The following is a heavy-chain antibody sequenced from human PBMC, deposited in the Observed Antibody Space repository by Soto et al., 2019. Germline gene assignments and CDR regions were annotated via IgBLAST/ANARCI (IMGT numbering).Heavy chain of an antibody. CDR2: INPSGGST. J-gene: IGHJ4*02. CDR3: ARDRYYDRGGYYQLDY. CDR1: GYTFTSYY. V-gene: IGHV1-46*01. D-gene: IGHD3-22*01. Sequence: ASVKVSCKASGYTFTSYYMHWVRQAPGQGLEWMGIINPSGGSTSYAQKFQGRVTMTRDTSTSTVYMELSSLRSEDTAVYYCARDRYYDRGGYYQLDYWGQGTLVTVSS.